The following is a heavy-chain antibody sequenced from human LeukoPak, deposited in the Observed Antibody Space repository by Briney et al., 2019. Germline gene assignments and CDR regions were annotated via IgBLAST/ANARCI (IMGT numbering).Heavy chain of an antibody. Sequence: PGGSLRLSCAASGFTFSSYGMHWVRQAPGKGLEWVAVISYDGSNKYYADSVKGRFTISRDNSKNTLYLLMNSLRAEDTAVYYCAKAAYGDYVFDYWGQGTLVTVSS. J-gene: IGHJ4*02. CDR3: AKAAYGDYVFDY. V-gene: IGHV3-30*18. D-gene: IGHD4-17*01. CDR2: ISYDGSNK. CDR1: GFTFSSYG.